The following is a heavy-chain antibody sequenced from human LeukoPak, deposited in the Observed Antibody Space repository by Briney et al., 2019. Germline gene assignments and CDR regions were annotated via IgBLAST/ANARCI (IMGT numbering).Heavy chain of an antibody. V-gene: IGHV5-51*01. J-gene: IGHJ3*02. Sequence: GESLKISCKGSGYSFTSYWIGWVRQMPGKGLEWMGIIYPGDSDTRYSPSFQGQVTISADKSISTAYLQWSSLKASDTAMYYCARPQQQLVHGADAFDIWGQGTMVTVSS. CDR3: ARPQQQLVHGADAFDI. D-gene: IGHD6-13*01. CDR1: GYSFTSYW. CDR2: IYPGDSDT.